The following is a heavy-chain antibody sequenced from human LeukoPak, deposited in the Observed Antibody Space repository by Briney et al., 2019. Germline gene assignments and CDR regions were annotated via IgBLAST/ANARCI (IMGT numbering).Heavy chain of an antibody. J-gene: IGHJ4*02. Sequence: SETLSLTCTVSGGSISSYYWGWIRQSPGNGLEWIGWSYHRGSTSYNPSLESRVAISVDTSKNQFSLKLSSVTAADTAVYYCERDRELGYWGQGTLVIVSS. CDR3: ERDRELGY. CDR1: GGSISSYY. D-gene: IGHD1-1*01. V-gene: IGHV4-59*01. CDR2: SYHRGST.